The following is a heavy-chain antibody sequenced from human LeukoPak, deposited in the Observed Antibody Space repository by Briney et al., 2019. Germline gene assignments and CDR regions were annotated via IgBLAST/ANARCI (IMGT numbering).Heavy chain of an antibody. Sequence: GGSLRPSCADSGFTFSIYWMSWVRQAPGNGLGWVADIKQDGSEKEYVDSVKARFTISRDNAKNSLYVQMNSLGAEDTPVYYCARGRGLNFVVVPVIFDHWGQGPLVSVSS. D-gene: IGHD2-21*02. CDR1: GFTFSIYW. V-gene: IGHV3-7*01. CDR3: ARGRGLNFVVVPVIFDH. CDR2: IKQDGSEK. J-gene: IGHJ4*02.